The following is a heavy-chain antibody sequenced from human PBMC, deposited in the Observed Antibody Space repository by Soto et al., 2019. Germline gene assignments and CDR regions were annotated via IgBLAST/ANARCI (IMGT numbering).Heavy chain of an antibody. CDR2: IIPILGIA. D-gene: IGHD2-2*01. CDR1: GGTFSSYT. CDR3: ARLLVPAANGGGWFDP. J-gene: IGHJ5*02. V-gene: IGHV1-69*02. Sequence: QVQLVQSGAEVKKPGSSVKVSCKASGGTFSSYTISWVRQAPGQGLEWMGRIIPILGIANYAQKFQGRVTITADKSTSTAYMEMSSLRAEDTAVYYCARLLVPAANGGGWFDPWGQGTLVTVSS.